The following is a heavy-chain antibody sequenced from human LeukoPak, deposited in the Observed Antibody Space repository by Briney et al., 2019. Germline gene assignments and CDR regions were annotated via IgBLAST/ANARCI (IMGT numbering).Heavy chain of an antibody. D-gene: IGHD4-17*01. CDR2: IYTGGST. J-gene: IGHJ4*02. Sequence: GGSLRLSCAASGFTVSSNYLSWVRQAPGKGLEWVSIIYTGGSTYYADSVKGRFIISRDNSKSTVYLQMNSLRGEDTAVYYCARMESTTVTAIDYWGQGTLVTVSS. CDR1: GFTVSSNY. CDR3: ARMESTTVTAIDY. V-gene: IGHV3-66*01.